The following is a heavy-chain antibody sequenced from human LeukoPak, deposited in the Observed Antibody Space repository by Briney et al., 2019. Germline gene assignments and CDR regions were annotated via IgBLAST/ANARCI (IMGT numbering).Heavy chain of an antibody. Sequence: GASVKVSCKASGYTFTSYGISWLRQAPGHGLEGMGWIGAYNGNTNYAQKLQGRVTMTTDTSTSTAYMELRSLRSDDTAVYYCARGLWFGHIDYWGQGTLVTVSS. D-gene: IGHD3-10*01. V-gene: IGHV1-18*01. CDR1: GYTFTSYG. J-gene: IGHJ4*02. CDR3: ARGLWFGHIDY. CDR2: IGAYNGNT.